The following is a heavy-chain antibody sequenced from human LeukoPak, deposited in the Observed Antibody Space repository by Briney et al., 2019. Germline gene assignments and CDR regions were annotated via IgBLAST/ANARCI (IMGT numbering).Heavy chain of an antibody. CDR3: ARDLELTYYDSSGHDY. CDR1: GFTFSAYW. J-gene: IGHJ4*02. V-gene: IGHV3-74*01. D-gene: IGHD3-22*01. CDR2: INDDGSST. Sequence: GGSLRLSCAASGFTFSAYWMHWVRQAPGKGLVWVSRINDDGSSTSYAESVKGRFIISRDNAKNTVYLQMNSLRAEDTAVYYCARDLELTYYDSSGHDYWGQGTLVTVSS.